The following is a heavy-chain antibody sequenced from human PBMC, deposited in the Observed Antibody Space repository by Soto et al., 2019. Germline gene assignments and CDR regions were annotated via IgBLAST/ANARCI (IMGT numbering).Heavy chain of an antibody. CDR2: VKSKADGGSG. Sequence: GGSLRLSCAASGFPFNNAWINWVRQVPGKGLEWVGRVKSKADGGSGDYAAPVKGRFVVSRDDSKDIVYLQMNSLKIEDTGVYYCTTDSRTTLPEIRFDYWGHGTQVTVPQ. CDR3: TTDSRTTLPEIRFDY. D-gene: IGHD1-26*01. V-gene: IGHV3-15*07. J-gene: IGHJ4*01. CDR1: GFPFNNAW.